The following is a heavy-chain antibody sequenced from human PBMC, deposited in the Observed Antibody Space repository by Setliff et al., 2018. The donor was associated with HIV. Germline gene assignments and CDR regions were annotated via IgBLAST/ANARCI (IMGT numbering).Heavy chain of an antibody. Sequence: ASVKVSCKASGYTFTGYYIHWVRQAPGQGLEWMGRINPNSGDTNYAQRFQGRVTMTRDTSISTAYMELSRLKSDDAAVYYCARGPLFGGDSIVVPPVSAVAYWGQGTLVTVSS. CDR3: ARGPLFGGDSIVVPPVSAVAY. V-gene: IGHV1-2*06. D-gene: IGHD3-16*01. CDR1: GYTFTGYY. CDR2: INPNSGDT. J-gene: IGHJ4*02.